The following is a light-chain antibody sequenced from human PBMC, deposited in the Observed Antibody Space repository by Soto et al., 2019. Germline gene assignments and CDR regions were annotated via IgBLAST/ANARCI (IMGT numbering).Light chain of an antibody. CDR2: DAF. Sequence: EIVLTQSPATLSLSPGEGATLSCGASQSVSNYLAWYQQKPGQAPRLLIFDAFNRATGIPARFSGSGSGTDFTLTISSLEPDDFALYYCQQRSNWTITFGQGTRLEIK. CDR3: QQRSNWTIT. CDR1: QSVSNY. V-gene: IGKV3-11*01. J-gene: IGKJ5*01.